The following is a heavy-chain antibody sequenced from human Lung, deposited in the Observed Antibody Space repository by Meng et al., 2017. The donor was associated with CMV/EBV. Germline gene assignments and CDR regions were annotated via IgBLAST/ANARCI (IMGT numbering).Heavy chain of an antibody. Sequence: GESLKISCVASGFSLSNYGMTWGRQAPGKALEWVANINQDGSQSYYVDSVRGRFTITRDNGGNSLYLQMNSLGGDDTAVYYCARDPNEDGGVTLDNWGQGXLVTVSS. J-gene: IGHJ4*02. CDR2: INQDGSQS. CDR3: ARDPNEDGGVTLDN. CDR1: GFSLSNYG. D-gene: IGHD5-24*01. V-gene: IGHV3-7*01.